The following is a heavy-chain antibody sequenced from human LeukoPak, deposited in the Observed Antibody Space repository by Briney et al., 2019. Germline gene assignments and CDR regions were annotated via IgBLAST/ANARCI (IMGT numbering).Heavy chain of an antibody. CDR2: ISSSSSYI. J-gene: IGHJ3*02. CDR1: GFTFSSYS. Sequence: GRSLRLSCAASGFTFSSYSMNWVRQAPGKGLEWVSSISSSSSYIYYADSVKGRFTISRDNAKNSLYLQMNSLRAEDMALYYCAKATPGRNAFDIWGQGTMVTVSS. CDR3: AKATPGRNAFDI. V-gene: IGHV3-21*04. D-gene: IGHD2-15*01.